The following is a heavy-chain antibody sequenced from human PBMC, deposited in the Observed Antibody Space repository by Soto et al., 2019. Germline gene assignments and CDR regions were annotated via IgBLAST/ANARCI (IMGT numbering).Heavy chain of an antibody. CDR3: ARDGGTNTYYFDY. V-gene: IGHV3-21*01. Sequence: PGGSLRLSCAASGFTFSSYSMHWVRQAPGKGLEWVSSVSSSSSYIYYADSVKGRFTISRDNAKNSLYLQMNSLRAEGTAVYYCARDGGTNTYYFDYWGQGTLVTVSA. D-gene: IGHD1-7*01. CDR2: VSSSSSYI. CDR1: GFTFSSYS. J-gene: IGHJ4*02.